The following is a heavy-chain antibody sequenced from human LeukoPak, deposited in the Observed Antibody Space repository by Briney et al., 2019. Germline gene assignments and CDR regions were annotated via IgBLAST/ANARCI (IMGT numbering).Heavy chain of an antibody. D-gene: IGHD3-3*01. Sequence: SETLSLTCTVSGVSISSSSYYWGWIRQPPGKGLEWIGSIYYSGSTYYNPSLKSRVTISVDTSKNQFSLKLSSVTAADTAVYYCARGASKGKYYDFWSGYYGPHFDYWGQGTLVTVSS. CDR3: ARGASKGKYYDFWSGYYGPHFDY. CDR1: GVSISSSSYY. CDR2: IYYSGST. V-gene: IGHV4-39*01. J-gene: IGHJ4*02.